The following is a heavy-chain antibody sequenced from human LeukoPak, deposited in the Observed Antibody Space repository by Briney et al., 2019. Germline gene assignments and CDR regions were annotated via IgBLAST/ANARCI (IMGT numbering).Heavy chain of an antibody. J-gene: IGHJ6*02. CDR1: GGSFSSYY. Sequence: SETLSLTCTVSGGSFSSYYWSWIRQPPGKGPEWIGYIYYSGSTNYNPSLKSRVTISLDTSKNQFSLKLSSVTAADTAVYYCAVVTDAWYYYYGMDVWGQGTTVTVSS. CDR3: AVVTDAWYYYYGMDV. CDR2: IYYSGST. V-gene: IGHV4-59*01. D-gene: IGHD2-21*02.